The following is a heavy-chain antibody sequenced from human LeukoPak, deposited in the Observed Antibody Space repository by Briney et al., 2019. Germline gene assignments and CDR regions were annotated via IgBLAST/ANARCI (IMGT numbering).Heavy chain of an antibody. D-gene: IGHD3-22*01. CDR2: IIPIFGPA. V-gene: IGHV1-69*13. CDR3: ATSLPYGYYDSGGSNWFDP. J-gene: IGHJ5*02. CDR1: GGTFSRSV. Sequence: HWASVKVSCTASGGTFSRSVISWVRQAPGQGLEWMGGIIPIFGPADYAQKFQGRVTITADESTSTAYLELSSLRSEDTAVYYCATSLPYGYYDSGGSNWFDPWGQGTLVTVSS.